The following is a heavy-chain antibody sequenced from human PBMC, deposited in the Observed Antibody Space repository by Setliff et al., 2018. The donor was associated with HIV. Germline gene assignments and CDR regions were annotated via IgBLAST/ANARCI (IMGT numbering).Heavy chain of an antibody. CDR1: GHPFDSYG. D-gene: IGHD3-22*01. CDR2: ISAYIGDT. V-gene: IGHV1-18*01. CDR3: ARAVGGSNYFDYSGYQDF. J-gene: IGHJ4*02. Sequence: ASVKVSCKTSGHPFDSYGISWVRQAPGQGLEWMGWISAYIGDTKYAQRFQGRVTMTTDPSTPTAYMELRSLKSEDTAVYYCARAVGGSNYFDYSGYQDFWGQGTRVTVSS.